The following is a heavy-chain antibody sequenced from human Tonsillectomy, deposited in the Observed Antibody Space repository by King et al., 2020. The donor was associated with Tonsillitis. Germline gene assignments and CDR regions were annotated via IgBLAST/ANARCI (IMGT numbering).Heavy chain of an antibody. CDR1: GFTFKNYS. Sequence: VQLVESGGGVVQPGRSLRLSCAASGFTFKNYSMHWVRQAPGKGLEWVTVTSYDGNKKYYADSVKGRFTISRDNSKNSVYLLMNSLRVEDTAVYFCGRVEAAANSYFFDYWGQGTLLTVSS. J-gene: IGHJ4*02. V-gene: IGHV3-30*04. CDR2: TSYDGNKK. CDR3: GRVEAAANSYFFDY. D-gene: IGHD1-1*01.